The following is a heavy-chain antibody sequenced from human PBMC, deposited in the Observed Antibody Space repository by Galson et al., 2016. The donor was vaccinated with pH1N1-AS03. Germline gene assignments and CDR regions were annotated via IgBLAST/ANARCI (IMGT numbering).Heavy chain of an antibody. Sequence: SLRLSCAASGFTFSSYAMFWVRQAPGKGLEYVSAISGNGFSTYYASSVKDRFTISRDNSKSTLFLQMVRLRPEDMAVYYCARGPVLYSNYWFPPRGYWGQGTLVTVSS. J-gene: IGHJ4*02. V-gene: IGHV3-64*01. CDR2: ISGNGFST. D-gene: IGHD6-13*01. CDR3: ARGPVLYSNYWFPPRGY. CDR1: GFTFSSYA.